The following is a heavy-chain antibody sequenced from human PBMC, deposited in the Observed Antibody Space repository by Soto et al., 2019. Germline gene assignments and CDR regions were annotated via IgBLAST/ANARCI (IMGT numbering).Heavy chain of an antibody. CDR1: GGSISSSSYY. J-gene: IGHJ4*02. CDR2: IYYSGST. D-gene: IGHD6-6*01. V-gene: IGHV4-39*01. Sequence: QLQLQESGPGLVKPSETLSLTCTVSGGSISSSSYYWGWIRQPPGKGLEWIGSIYYSGSTYYNPSRKSRVTISVDTSKNQFSLKLSSVTAADTAVYYCASPSSSSSFFNRPFDYWGQGTLVTVSS. CDR3: ASPSSSSSFFNRPFDY.